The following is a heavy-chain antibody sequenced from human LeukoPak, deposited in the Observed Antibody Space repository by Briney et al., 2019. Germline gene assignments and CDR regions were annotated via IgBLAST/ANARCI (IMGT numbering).Heavy chain of an antibody. CDR2: IYHSGST. V-gene: IGHV4-39*07. J-gene: IGHJ4*02. CDR3: ARDPWDY. CDR1: GGSISSGSYY. Sequence: SETLSLTCTVSGGSISSGSYYWSWIRQPPGKGLEWIGSIYHSGSTYYNPSLKSRVIISVDTSKNQFSLKLSSVTAADTAVYYCARDPWDYWGQGTLVTVSS.